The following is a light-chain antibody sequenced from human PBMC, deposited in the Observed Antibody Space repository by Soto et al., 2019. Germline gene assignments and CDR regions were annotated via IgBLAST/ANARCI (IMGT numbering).Light chain of an antibody. CDR2: DVT. Sequence: QSALTQPASVSGSPGQSITISCTGTTSDVGGYNYVSWYQQHPGKLPKLMIYDVTNRPSGVSSRFSGPKSGNTAYLTISGLQAEDEADYCCSSRTSSTTLVVGGGTKVAVL. J-gene: IGLJ2*01. CDR1: TSDVGGYNY. V-gene: IGLV2-14*01. CDR3: SSRTSSTTLV.